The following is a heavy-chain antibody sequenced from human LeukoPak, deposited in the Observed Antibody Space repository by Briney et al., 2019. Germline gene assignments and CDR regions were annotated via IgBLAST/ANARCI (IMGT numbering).Heavy chain of an antibody. V-gene: IGHV3-21*01. CDR3: AREEVGLDY. J-gene: IGHJ4*02. CDR2: ISSSSSI. CDR1: GFTFSSYS. Sequence: GGSLRLSCAASGFTFSSYSMNWVRQAPGKGLEWVSSISSSSSIYYADSVKGRFTISRDNAKNSLYLQMNSLRAEDTAVYYCAREEVGLDYWGQGTLVTVSS.